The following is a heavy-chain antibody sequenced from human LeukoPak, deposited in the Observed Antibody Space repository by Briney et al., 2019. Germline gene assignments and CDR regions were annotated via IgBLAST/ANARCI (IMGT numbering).Heavy chain of an antibody. Sequence: ASVKVSCKASGYTFTSYDINCVRQATGQGLEWMGWMNPNSGNTGYAQKFQGRVTMTRNTSISTAYMELSSLRSEDTAVYYCARGPLRDYYYYYGMDVWGQGTTVTVSS. CDR3: ARGPLRDYYYYYGMDV. CDR2: MNPNSGNT. V-gene: IGHV1-8*01. CDR1: GYTFTSYD. J-gene: IGHJ6*02.